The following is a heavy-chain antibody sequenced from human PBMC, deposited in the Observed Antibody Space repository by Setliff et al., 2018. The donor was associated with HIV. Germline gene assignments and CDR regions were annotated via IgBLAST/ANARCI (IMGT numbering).Heavy chain of an antibody. CDR1: GGSFSGYY. J-gene: IGHJ4*02. D-gene: IGHD4-17*01. CDR3: AAPGAYGDPDY. Sequence: SETLSLTCAVYGGSFSGYYWSWIRQPPGRGLEWIGEINHSGSTNYNPSLKSRVTISVDTSKNQFSLKLSSVTAADTAVYYCAAPGAYGDPDYWGQGTLVTVSS. CDR2: INHSGST. V-gene: IGHV4-34*01.